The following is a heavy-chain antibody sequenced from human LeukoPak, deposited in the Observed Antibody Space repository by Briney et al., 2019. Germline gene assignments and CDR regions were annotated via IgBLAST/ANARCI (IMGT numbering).Heavy chain of an antibody. D-gene: IGHD3-22*01. CDR3: ARFSGENYYDSSGYYNY. V-gene: IGHV1-24*01. Sequence: ASVKASCKVSGYTLTELSMHWVRQAPGKGLEWMGGFDPEDGETIYAQKFQGRVTITADESTSTAYMELSSLRSEDTAVYYCARFSGENYYDSSGYYNYWGQGTLVTVSS. CDR2: FDPEDGET. CDR1: GYTLTELS. J-gene: IGHJ4*02.